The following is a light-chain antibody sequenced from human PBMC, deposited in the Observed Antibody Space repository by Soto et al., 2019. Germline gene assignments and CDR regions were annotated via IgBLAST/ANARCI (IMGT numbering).Light chain of an antibody. V-gene: IGKV3-20*01. CDR3: QQYGSSSWT. Sequence: ETVLTQSPGTLSLSPGERATLSCRASQSIGSSFLAWYQQRPGQAPRLLLSDASSRATGIPDRFSGSGFGTDFTLTISRLEPEDFAVYYCQQYGSSSWTFGQGTKVEIK. CDR2: DAS. J-gene: IGKJ1*01. CDR1: QSIGSSF.